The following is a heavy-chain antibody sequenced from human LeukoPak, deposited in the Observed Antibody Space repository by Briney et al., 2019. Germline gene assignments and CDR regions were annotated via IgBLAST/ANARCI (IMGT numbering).Heavy chain of an antibody. Sequence: GGSLRLSCAASGXTFSNYGMHWVRQAPGKGLEWVAVISYDGSNKYYADSVKGRFTISRDNSKNTLYLQMNSLRAEDTAVYFCAKDEISYCGGDCFFVYWGQGTLVTVSS. J-gene: IGHJ4*02. CDR3: AKDEISYCGGDCFFVY. D-gene: IGHD2-21*02. V-gene: IGHV3-30*18. CDR1: GXTFSNYG. CDR2: ISYDGSNK.